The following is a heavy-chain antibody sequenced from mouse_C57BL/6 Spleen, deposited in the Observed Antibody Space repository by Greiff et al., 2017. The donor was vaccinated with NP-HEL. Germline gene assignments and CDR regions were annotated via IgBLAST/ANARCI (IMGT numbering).Heavy chain of an antibody. Sequence: QVQLQQSGAELARPGASVKMSCKASGYTFTSYTMHWVNQRPGQGLEWIGYINPSSGYTKYNQKFKDKATLTADKSSSTAYMQLSSLTSEDSAVYYCARSNGLYAMDYWGQGTSVTVSS. J-gene: IGHJ4*01. V-gene: IGHV1-4*01. CDR1: GYTFTSYT. CDR3: ARSNGLYAMDY. CDR2: INPSSGYT.